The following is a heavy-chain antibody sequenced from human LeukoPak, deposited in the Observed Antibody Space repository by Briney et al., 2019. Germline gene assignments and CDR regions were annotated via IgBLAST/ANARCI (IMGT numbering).Heavy chain of an antibody. V-gene: IGHV3-21*01. CDR1: GFTFSSYS. CDR2: ISSSSSYI. J-gene: IGHJ4*02. D-gene: IGHD3-16*01. CDR3: ARDLRGQPYDY. Sequence: GGSLRLSCAASGFTFSSYSMNWVRQAPGKGLEWVSSISSSSSYIYYADSVKGRFTISRDNAKSSLYLQMNGLRAEDTAVYYCARDLRGQPYDYWGQGTLVTVSS.